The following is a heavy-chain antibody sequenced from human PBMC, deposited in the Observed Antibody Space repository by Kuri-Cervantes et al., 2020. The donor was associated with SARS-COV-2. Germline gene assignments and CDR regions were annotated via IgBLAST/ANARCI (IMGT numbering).Heavy chain of an antibody. D-gene: IGHD6-13*01. V-gene: IGHV1-58*02. J-gene: IGHJ2*01. Sequence: GGSLRLSCKASGFTFTSSAMQWVRQARGQRLEWIGWIVVGSGNTNYAQKFQERVTITRDMSTSTAYMELSSLRSEDTAVYYCAAGRTYSSSWRGGYFDLWGRGTLVTVSS. CDR1: GFTFTSSA. CDR3: AAGRTYSSSWRGGYFDL. CDR2: IVVGSGNT.